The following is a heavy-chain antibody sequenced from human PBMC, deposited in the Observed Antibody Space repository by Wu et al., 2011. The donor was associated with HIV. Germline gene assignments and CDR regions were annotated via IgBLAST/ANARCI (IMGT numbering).Heavy chain of an antibody. V-gene: IGHV5-51*01. Sequence: WVRQMPGKGLEWMGIVYPGDSEARYTPSFQGQVTMSVDKSTSTGYLQWRSLKASDTAIYYCVRLSGREFSDWGQGTLVTVSS. D-gene: IGHD3-10*01. CDR3: VRLSGREFSD. CDR2: VYPGDSEA. J-gene: IGHJ4*02.